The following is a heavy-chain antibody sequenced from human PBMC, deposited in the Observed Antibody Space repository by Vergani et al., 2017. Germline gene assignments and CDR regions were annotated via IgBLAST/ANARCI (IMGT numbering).Heavy chain of an antibody. CDR3: AVKMATIDYWYFDL. CDR1: GGTFSSYT. J-gene: IGHJ2*01. CDR2: IIPILGIA. Sequence: QVQLVQSGAEVKKPGSSVKVSCKASGGTFSSYTISWVRQAPGQGLEWMGRIIPILGIANYAQKFQGRVTITADKSTSTAYMELSSLRSEDTAVYYCAVKMATIDYWYFDLGGRGTLVTVSS. V-gene: IGHV1-69*02. D-gene: IGHD5-24*01.